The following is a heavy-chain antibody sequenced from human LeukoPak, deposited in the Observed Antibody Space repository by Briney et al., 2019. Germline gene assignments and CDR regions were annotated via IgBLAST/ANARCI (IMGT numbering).Heavy chain of an antibody. CDR2: IYYSGST. V-gene: IGHV4-39*01. D-gene: IGHD6-6*01. J-gene: IGHJ5*02. CDR3: ARGRREQLVRSPHYWFDP. CDR1: GASISSSSYY. Sequence: SETLSLTCTVSGASISSSSYYWAWIRQPPGRGLEWIGNIYYSGSTYYNPSLNSRVTISVDTSKNRFSLKLTSVTAADTAVYYCARGRREQLVRSPHYWFDPWGQGTLVTVSS.